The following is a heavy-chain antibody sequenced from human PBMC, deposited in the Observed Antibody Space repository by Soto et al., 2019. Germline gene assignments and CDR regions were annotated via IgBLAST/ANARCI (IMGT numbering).Heavy chain of an antibody. CDR1: GVQFGSYS. Sequence: PGGSLRHPCLAFGVQFGSYSLNLVSQAPGRGLEWVSAISGSGGTTYYADSVKGRFTISRDNSKNTLSLQMNSLRAEDAAIYYCESPKVISTSFDYWGQGRLVPGSS. V-gene: IGHV3-23*01. CDR3: ESPKVISTSFDY. J-gene: IGHJ4*02. D-gene: IGHD3-22*01. CDR2: ISGSGGTT.